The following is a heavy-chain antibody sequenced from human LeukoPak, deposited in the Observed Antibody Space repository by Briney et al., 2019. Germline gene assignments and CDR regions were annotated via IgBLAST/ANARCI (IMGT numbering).Heavy chain of an antibody. Sequence: GGSLRLSCAASGFTFSSYAMSWVRQAPGKGLEWVAAINWNSNRIAYADSVKGRFTVSRDNARNSLFLQMNSLSNEDTALYYCAKDIQTPLRDRVKADWGAFDFWGQGTMVTVSS. V-gene: IGHV3-9*01. D-gene: IGHD3/OR15-3a*01. J-gene: IGHJ3*01. CDR1: GFTFSSYA. CDR3: AKDIQTPLRDRVKADWGAFDF. CDR2: INWNSNRI.